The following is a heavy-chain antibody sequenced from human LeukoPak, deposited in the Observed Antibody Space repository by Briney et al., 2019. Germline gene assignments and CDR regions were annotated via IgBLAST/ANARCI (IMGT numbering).Heavy chain of an antibody. J-gene: IGHJ3*02. Sequence: GGSLRLSCAASGFTFSSYGMHWVRQAPGKGLEWVAVISYDGSNKYYADSVKGQFTISRDNSKNTLYLQMNSLRDDDTALYYCARETQQIQLSNPFDIWGQGTMVTVSS. CDR1: GFTFSSYG. CDR2: ISYDGSNK. V-gene: IGHV3-30*03. D-gene: IGHD5-18*01. CDR3: ARETQQIQLSNPFDI.